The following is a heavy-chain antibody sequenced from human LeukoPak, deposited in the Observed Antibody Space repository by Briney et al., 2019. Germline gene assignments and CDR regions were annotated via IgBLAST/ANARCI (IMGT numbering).Heavy chain of an antibody. CDR2: IRYDGSNK. Sequence: GGSLRLSCAASGFTFSSYGMHWVRQAPGKGLEWVAFIRYDGSNKYYADSVKGRFTISRDNSKNTLYLQMNSLRAEDTAVYYCAKGRSSKPEWSHSQYYMDVWGKGTTVTISS. CDR1: GFTFSSYG. CDR3: AKGRSSKPEWSHSQYYMDV. J-gene: IGHJ6*03. V-gene: IGHV3-30*02. D-gene: IGHD3-3*01.